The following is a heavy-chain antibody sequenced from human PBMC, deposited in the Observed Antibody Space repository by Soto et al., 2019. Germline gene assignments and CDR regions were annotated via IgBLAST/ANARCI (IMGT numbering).Heavy chain of an antibody. V-gene: IGHV3-23*01. CDR1: GSTFGSRA. CDR3: ARGSTESYPGSRIFDL. CDR2: ITDTGGDT. J-gene: IGHJ4*02. D-gene: IGHD3-10*01. Sequence: GGSLRLSCVASGSTFGSRAMSWVRQAPGEGLEWVSTITDTGGDTKYADSVRGRFTMSRDNSKKTLYMQMNSLRVEDSALYYCARGSTESYPGSRIFDLLGRGTLVTVSS.